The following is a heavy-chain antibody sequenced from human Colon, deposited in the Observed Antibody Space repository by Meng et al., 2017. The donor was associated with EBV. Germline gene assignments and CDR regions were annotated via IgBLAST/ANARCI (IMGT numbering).Heavy chain of an antibody. D-gene: IGHD3-10*01. CDR1: GDSITKQNW. J-gene: IGHJ1*01. Sequence: CPARGKPSETRSLTSPAPGDSITKQNWWAWVRPPPGKGLGWIGEIPHRGSSAYNPSLKSRVSMSIDKSKNQFSLKLTAVTAADTAVYHCLRGSGGSVWGQGTLVTVSS. V-gene: IGHV4-4*02. CDR2: IPHRGSS. CDR3: LRGSGGSV.